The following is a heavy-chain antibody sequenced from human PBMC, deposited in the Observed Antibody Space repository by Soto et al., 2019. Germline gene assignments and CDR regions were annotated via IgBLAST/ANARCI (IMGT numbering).Heavy chain of an antibody. CDR3: AGRLTTAASLDS. J-gene: IGHJ4*02. Sequence: VQLVESGGGLIQPGGSLRLSCAASGFTVSNNHMTWVRQAAGKGLELVSFVHGGGSTSYADSVKGRFTISRDNSKNTLYRQMDSLRAEDTAIYYCAGRLTTAASLDSWGRGTLVTVSS. D-gene: IGHD3-16*01. V-gene: IGHV3-53*01. CDR2: VHGGGST. CDR1: GFTVSNNH.